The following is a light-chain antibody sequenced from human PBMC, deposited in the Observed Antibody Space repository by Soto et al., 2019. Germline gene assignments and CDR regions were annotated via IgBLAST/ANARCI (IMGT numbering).Light chain of an antibody. CDR1: NSDVGGYNY. J-gene: IGLJ3*02. CDR3: SSYVDTDTWV. Sequence: QSALTQPRSVSGSPVPSVTISCTGTNSDVGGYNYVSWYQQYPGKAPKLMISGVSERPSGVPDRVSGSKSGNTASLPIAGVQADSEAAYYCSSYVDTDTWVFGGGTKLTVL. CDR2: GVS. V-gene: IGLV2-11*01.